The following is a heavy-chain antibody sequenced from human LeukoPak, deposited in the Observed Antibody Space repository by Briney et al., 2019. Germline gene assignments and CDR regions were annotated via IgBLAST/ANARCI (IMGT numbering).Heavy chain of an antibody. D-gene: IGHD6-19*01. J-gene: IGHJ4*02. V-gene: IGHV1-2*02. CDR1: GYTFSDHYAPHY. CDR2: INPNTGGT. CDR3: ARDSSGWRSDFDY. Sequence: GASVKVSCKASGYTFSDHYAPHYMHWVRQAPGQGIEWMGWINPNTGGTNYAQNFQGRVTMTRDTSLSTVYMELSRLRSDDTAVYYCARDSSGWRSDFDYWGQGTLVTVSS.